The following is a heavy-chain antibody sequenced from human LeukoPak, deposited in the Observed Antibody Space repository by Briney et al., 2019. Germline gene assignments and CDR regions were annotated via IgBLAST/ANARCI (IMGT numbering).Heavy chain of an antibody. Sequence: PSETLSLTCTVSGGSISSTSHYWGWIRQPPGKGLEWIGEIYYSGTTYYNPSLKSRVTISVDTSKNQFSLKLTSVTAADTAVYYCARLQGRYFDWDFGMDVWGQGTTVIVSS. V-gene: IGHV4-39*01. J-gene: IGHJ6*02. CDR1: GGSISSTSHY. CDR2: IYYSGTT. CDR3: ARLQGRYFDWDFGMDV. D-gene: IGHD3-9*01.